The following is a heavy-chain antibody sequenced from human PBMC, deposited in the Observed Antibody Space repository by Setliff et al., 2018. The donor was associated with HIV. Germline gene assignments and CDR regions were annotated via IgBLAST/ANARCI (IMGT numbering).Heavy chain of an antibody. CDR3: ARPAVLISTDYYYYMDV. CDR2: VIPLFGTE. Sequence: SVKVSCKSSGGTFSSYGVTWVRQAPGQGLEWMGGVIPLFGTEKVAQKFQGRVTITADESTNTAYMELSSLRSEDTAIYYCARPAVLISTDYYYYMDVWGQGATVTVS. CDR1: GGTFSSYG. V-gene: IGHV1-69*13. D-gene: IGHD6-19*01. J-gene: IGHJ6*02.